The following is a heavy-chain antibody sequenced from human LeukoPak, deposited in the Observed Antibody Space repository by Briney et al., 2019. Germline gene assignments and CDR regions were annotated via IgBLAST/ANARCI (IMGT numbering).Heavy chain of an antibody. V-gene: IGHV5-51*01. J-gene: IGHJ4*02. Sequence: GESLKISCKGSGYSFTSYWIGWVRQMPGKGLEWMGIIYPGDSDTRYSPSFQGQVTISADKSISTAYLQWSSLKASDTAMYYCARTHTYYYDSSDYFGRDDYFDYWGQGTLVNVSS. CDR3: ARTHTYYYDSSDYFGRDDYFDY. CDR2: IYPGDSDT. CDR1: GYSFTSYW. D-gene: IGHD3-22*01.